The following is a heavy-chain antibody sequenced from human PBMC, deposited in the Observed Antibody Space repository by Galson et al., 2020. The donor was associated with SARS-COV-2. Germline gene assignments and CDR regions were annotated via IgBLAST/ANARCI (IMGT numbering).Heavy chain of an antibody. D-gene: IGHD5-12*01. CDR1: GFTFSSYA. CDR3: ATPRGYSGYDWGAFDY. Sequence: GGSLRLSCAASGFTFSSYAMSWVRQAPGKGLEWVSAISGSGGSTYYADSVKGRFTISRDNSKNTLYLQMNSLRAEDTAVYYCATPRGYSGYDWGAFDYWGQGTLVTVSS. V-gene: IGHV3-23*01. J-gene: IGHJ4*02. CDR2: ISGSGGST.